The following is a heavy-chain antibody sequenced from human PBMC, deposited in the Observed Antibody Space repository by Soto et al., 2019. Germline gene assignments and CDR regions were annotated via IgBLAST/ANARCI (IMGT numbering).Heavy chain of an antibody. J-gene: IGHJ6*02. V-gene: IGHV1-2*04. D-gene: IGHD6-13*01. Sequence: ASVKVSCKASGYTFTCYYMHWVRQAPGQGLEWMGWINPNSGGTNYAQKFQGWVTMTRDTSISTAYMELSRLRSDDTAVYYCASSGQQLAPGYYYYGMAVRGQGTTVTVSS. CDR2: INPNSGGT. CDR1: GYTFTCYY. CDR3: ASSGQQLAPGYYYYGMAV.